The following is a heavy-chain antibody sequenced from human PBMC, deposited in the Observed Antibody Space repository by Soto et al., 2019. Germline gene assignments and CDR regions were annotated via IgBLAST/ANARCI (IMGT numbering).Heavy chain of an antibody. J-gene: IGHJ4*02. CDR2: INHTGST. D-gene: IGHD2-21*02. Sequence: QVQLQQWGAGLLKPSETLSLTCGVYGGSFSGYYWSWIRQPPGKGLEWIGEINHTGSTKYNPSLKSRVTISVDTSKSQFSLKLYSVAAADTAVYYCAREGMDTDFSFDYWGQGTLVTVSS. V-gene: IGHV4-34*01. CDR1: GGSFSGYY. CDR3: AREGMDTDFSFDY.